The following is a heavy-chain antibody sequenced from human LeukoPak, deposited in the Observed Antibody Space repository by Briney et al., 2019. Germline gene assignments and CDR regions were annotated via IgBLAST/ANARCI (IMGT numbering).Heavy chain of an antibody. D-gene: IGHD2-2*01. Sequence: SETLSLTCAVYGGSFSGYIWGWIRQPPGQGLEWIAEIRHSGSTTYSPSLKSRVTISLDTAKNQFSLQLNSVTAADTAVYYCARVAKCSSTCRGKYWYFDLWGRGTLVTVSS. J-gene: IGHJ2*01. CDR2: IRHSGST. CDR3: ARVAKCSSTCRGKYWYFDL. V-gene: IGHV4-34*01. CDR1: GGSFSGYI.